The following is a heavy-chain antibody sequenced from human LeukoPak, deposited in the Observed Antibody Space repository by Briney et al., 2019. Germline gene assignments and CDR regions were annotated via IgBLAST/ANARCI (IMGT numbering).Heavy chain of an antibody. CDR3: AREGGPYRPLDY. J-gene: IGHJ4*02. V-gene: IGHV4-59*01. CDR2: VYYSGST. Sequence: PSETLSLTRTVSSGSISPYYWSWIRQPPGKGLEWIGYVYYSGSTNYNPSLNSRVTISVDTSKNQFSLKLSSVTAADTAVYYCAREGGPYRPLDYSGQGTLVTVAS. CDR1: SGSISPYY.